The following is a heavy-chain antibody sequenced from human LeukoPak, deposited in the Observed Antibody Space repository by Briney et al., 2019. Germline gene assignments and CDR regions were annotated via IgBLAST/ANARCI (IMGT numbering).Heavy chain of an antibody. V-gene: IGHV3-21*01. D-gene: IGHD4-17*01. Sequence: GGSLRLSCAASGFTFSSYSMNWVRQAPGKGLEWVSSISSSSSYIYYADSVKGRFTISRDNAKNSLYLQMNSLRAEDTAVYYCARDHPGKHDYGDYVGFDYWGQGTLVTVSS. CDR3: ARDHPGKHDYGDYVGFDY. CDR1: GFTFSSYS. CDR2: ISSSSSYI. J-gene: IGHJ4*02.